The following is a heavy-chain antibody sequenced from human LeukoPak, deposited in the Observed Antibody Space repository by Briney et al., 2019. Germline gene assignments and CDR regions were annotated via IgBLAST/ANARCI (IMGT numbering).Heavy chain of an antibody. CDR2: ISGSGGST. D-gene: IGHD2-2*01. Sequence: GGSLRLSCAASGFTFSSYAMSWVRQAPGKGLEWVSAISGSGGSTYYADSVKGRFTISRDNSKNTLYLQMNSLRAEDTAVYYCAKDVDLGVVPAALNWLDPWGQGTLVTVSS. CDR1: GFTFSSYA. J-gene: IGHJ5*02. CDR3: AKDVDLGVVPAALNWLDP. V-gene: IGHV3-23*01.